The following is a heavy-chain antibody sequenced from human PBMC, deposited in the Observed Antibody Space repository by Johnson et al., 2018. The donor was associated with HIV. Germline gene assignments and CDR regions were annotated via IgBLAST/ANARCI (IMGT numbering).Heavy chain of an antibody. CDR2: IKEAGSEK. J-gene: IGHJ3*02. CDR3: ARTPRPYYYDSSDGAFDI. V-gene: IGHV3-7*02. Sequence: VQLVESGGGVVQPGRSLRLSCAASGFTFSSYWMSWVRQAPGKGLAWVANIKEAGSEKYYVDSVKGRFTISRDNAKNSLYLQMNSLRAEDTAVFYCARTPRPYYYDSSDGAFDIWGQGTMVTVSS. CDR1: GFTFSSYW. D-gene: IGHD3-22*01.